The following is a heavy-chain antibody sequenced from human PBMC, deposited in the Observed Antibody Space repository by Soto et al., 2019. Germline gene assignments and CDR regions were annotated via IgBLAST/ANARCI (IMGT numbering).Heavy chain of an antibody. J-gene: IGHJ4*02. CDR1: GYTFTSYG. V-gene: IGHV1-18*01. Sequence: QVQLVQSGAEVKKPGASVKVSCKASGYTFTSYGISWVRQAPGQGLEWMGWISAYNGNTNYAQKLQGRVTMTTDTSTITAYMELRSLRSDHSAVYYCARVLYGYTLEIGPFDYWGQGTLVTVSS. CDR2: ISAYNGNT. D-gene: IGHD3-16*01. CDR3: ARVLYGYTLEIGPFDY.